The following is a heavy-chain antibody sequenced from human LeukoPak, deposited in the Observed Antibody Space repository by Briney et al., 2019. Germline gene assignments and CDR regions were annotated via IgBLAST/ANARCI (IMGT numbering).Heavy chain of an antibody. V-gene: IGHV3-21*01. CDR1: GLTFSSYN. J-gene: IGHJ4*02. Sequence: GGSLRLSCAASGLTFSSYNMTWVRQAPGKGLEWVSSIGTSSNNIYYTDSVKGRFTISRDNAKNSLYLQVDSLRVEDTAVYFCASGTVGNYALDYWGQGTVVTVSS. CDR2: IGTSSNNI. CDR3: ASGTVGNYALDY. D-gene: IGHD1-7*01.